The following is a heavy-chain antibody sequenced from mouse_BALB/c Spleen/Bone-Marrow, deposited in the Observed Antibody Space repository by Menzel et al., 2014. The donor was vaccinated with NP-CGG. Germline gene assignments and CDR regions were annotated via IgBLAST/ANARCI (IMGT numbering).Heavy chain of an antibody. J-gene: IGHJ2*01. CDR1: GYAFTNHL. Sequence: QVQLQQSGAGPVRPGTSVRVSCKASGYAFTNHLIEWVKQRPGQGLEWIGVINPGSGSTNYNENFKGKATQTADKSSSTPYMQLSSLTSDDSAIYFCARRLTGTLYFDYWGQGTTLTVSS. CDR3: ARRLTGTLYFDY. D-gene: IGHD4-1*01. CDR2: INPGSGST. V-gene: IGHV1-54*03.